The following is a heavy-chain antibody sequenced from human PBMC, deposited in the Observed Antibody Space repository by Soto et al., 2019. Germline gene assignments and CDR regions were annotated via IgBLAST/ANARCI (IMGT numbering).Heavy chain of an antibody. CDR2: ISRFGSFI. V-gene: IGHV3-21*06. CDR3: VRVPGGVEADQITPLQH. D-gene: IGHD2-15*01. CDR1: GFRFSDYS. Sequence: LRLSCAGSGFRFSDYSINWVRQAPGKGLEWVSSISRFGSFIYYADSLQGRLTISRDNAKTLVFLQIDNLRAEDTAIYYCVRVPGGVEADQITPLQHWGQGTQVTVSS. J-gene: IGHJ1*01.